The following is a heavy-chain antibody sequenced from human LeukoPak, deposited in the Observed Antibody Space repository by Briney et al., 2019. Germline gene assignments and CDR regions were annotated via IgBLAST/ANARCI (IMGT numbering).Heavy chain of an antibody. CDR1: GGPISSGGYY. Sequence: PSETLSLTCTVSGGPISSGGYYWSWIRQHPGKGLEWIGYIYYSGSTYYNPSLKSRVTISVDTSKNQFSLKLSSVTAADTAVYYCARAVGYDYIWGSYRPHYFDYWGQGTLVTVSS. V-gene: IGHV4-31*03. D-gene: IGHD3-16*02. CDR2: IYYSGST. CDR3: ARAVGYDYIWGSYRPHYFDY. J-gene: IGHJ4*02.